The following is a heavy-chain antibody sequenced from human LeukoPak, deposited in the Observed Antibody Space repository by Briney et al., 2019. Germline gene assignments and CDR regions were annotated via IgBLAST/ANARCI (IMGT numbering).Heavy chain of an antibody. Sequence: GGSLRLSCAASGFTFSSYAMNWVRQPPGKGLEWVSTTTTSGGGTYYADSVKGRFTISRDNAKNTLYLQMNSLRAEDTAVYYCARDPAYYDSSGYYLNDAFDIWGQGTMVTVSS. V-gene: IGHV3-23*01. D-gene: IGHD3-22*01. CDR2: TTTSGGGT. J-gene: IGHJ3*02. CDR1: GFTFSSYA. CDR3: ARDPAYYDSSGYYLNDAFDI.